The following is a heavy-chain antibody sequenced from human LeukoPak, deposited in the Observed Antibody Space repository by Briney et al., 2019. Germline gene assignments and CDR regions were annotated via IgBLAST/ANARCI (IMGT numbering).Heavy chain of an antibody. J-gene: IGHJ3*02. V-gene: IGHV4-34*01. CDR1: GGSFSGYY. Sequence: RASETLSLTCAVSGGSFSGYYWSWIRQPPGKGLEWIGEINHSGSTNYNPSLKSRVTISVDTSKNQFSLKLSSVTAADTAVYDCARGLVVVPAAMSGGNAFDIWGQGTMVTVSS. CDR3: ARGLVVVPAAMSGGNAFDI. D-gene: IGHD2-2*01. CDR2: INHSGST.